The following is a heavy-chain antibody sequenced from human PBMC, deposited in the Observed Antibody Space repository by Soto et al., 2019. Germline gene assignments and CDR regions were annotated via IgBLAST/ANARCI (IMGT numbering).Heavy chain of an antibody. CDR2: IYYSGST. J-gene: IGHJ4*02. CDR3: ASSRYGYTFYDY. V-gene: IGHV4-30-4*02. Sequence: SETLSLTRTISCGSISRGGYSLRSIGQPPGKGLEWIGYIYYSGSTYHNPSLKSRLTISVDTSKNPFSLKLSSVTAADTAVYYCASSRYGYTFYDYWGQGTLVTVSS. D-gene: IGHD5-18*01. CDR1: CGSISRGGYS.